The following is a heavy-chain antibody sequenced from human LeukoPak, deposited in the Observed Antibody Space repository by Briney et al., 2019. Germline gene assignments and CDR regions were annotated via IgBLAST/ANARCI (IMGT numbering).Heavy chain of an antibody. CDR3: ARDYASDY. V-gene: IGHV3-7*01. D-gene: IGHD3-10*01. Sequence: DSVKGRFTISRDNAKNSLYLQMSSLRAEDTAVYYCARDYASDYWGQGTLVTVFS. J-gene: IGHJ4*02.